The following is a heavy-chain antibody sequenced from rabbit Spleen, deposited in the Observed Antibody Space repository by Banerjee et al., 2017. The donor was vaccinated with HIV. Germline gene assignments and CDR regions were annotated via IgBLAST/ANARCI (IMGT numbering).Heavy chain of an antibody. CDR2: IAGDSSGFT. V-gene: IGHV1S45*01. D-gene: IGHD7-1*01. CDR1: RFPFSDKAV. J-gene: IGHJ6*01. CDR3: ARDTGTSFSSYGMDL. Sequence: QEQLVESGGGLVRPEGSLTLSCTASRFPFSDKAVMCWVRQAPGKGLEWISCIAGDSSGFTYSATWAKGRFTCSKTSSTTVTLQMTSLTVADTATYFCARDTGTSFSSYGMDLWGPGTL.